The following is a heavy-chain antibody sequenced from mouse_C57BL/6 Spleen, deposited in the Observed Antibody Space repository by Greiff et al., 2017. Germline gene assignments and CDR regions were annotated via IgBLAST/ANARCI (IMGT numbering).Heavy chain of an antibody. CDR2: IDPNSGGT. J-gene: IGHJ2*01. V-gene: IGHV1-72*01. Sequence: QVQLKQSGAELVKPGASVKLSCKASGYTFTSYWMHWVKQRPGRGLEWIGRIDPNSGGTKYNEKFKSKATLTVDKPSSTAYMQLSSLTSEDSAVYYCAIFYDYDSNYFDYWGQGTTLTVSS. CDR3: AIFYDYDSNYFDY. D-gene: IGHD2-4*01. CDR1: GYTFTSYW.